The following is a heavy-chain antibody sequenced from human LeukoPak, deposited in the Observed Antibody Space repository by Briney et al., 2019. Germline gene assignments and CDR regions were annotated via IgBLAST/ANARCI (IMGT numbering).Heavy chain of an antibody. V-gene: IGHV1-69*05. Sequence: SVKVSCKASGGTFSRYAISWVRQAPGQGLEWMGRIIPIFGTANYAQKFQGRVTITTDESTSTAYMELSSLRSEDTAVYYCARDHDYGDYAPLPDGVWGKGTTVTVSS. CDR3: ARDHDYGDYAPLPDGV. D-gene: IGHD4-17*01. J-gene: IGHJ6*04. CDR2: IIPIFGTA. CDR1: GGTFSRYA.